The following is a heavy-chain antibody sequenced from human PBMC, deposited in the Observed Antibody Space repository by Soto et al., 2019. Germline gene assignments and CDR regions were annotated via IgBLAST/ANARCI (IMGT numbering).Heavy chain of an antibody. CDR3: ARHTRNQFDP. J-gene: IGHJ5*02. V-gene: IGHV4-39*01. Sequence: SETLSLTCTVSGDSMASSSYYWGWIRQPPGKGLEWIGSIYYSERTSYNSGSTYYSPSLKSRVTISGDTSKSQFSLKLSSVTAADTAVYYCARHTRNQFDPWGQGALVTVSS. CDR2: IYYSERTSYNSGST. CDR1: GDSMASSSYY.